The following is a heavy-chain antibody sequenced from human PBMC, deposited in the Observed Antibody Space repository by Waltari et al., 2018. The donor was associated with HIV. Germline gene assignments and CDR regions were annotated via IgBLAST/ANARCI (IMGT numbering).Heavy chain of an antibody. Sequence: QVQLVESGGGVVRPGGSLRLSCSASGFTVSGYVSHCLRQAPGKGLEWVAATSFDGTNNYYAHSVKGRFTISRDNIKNILHLQMNSLKIEDMAVYYCAKDRSGSLHYFYYYGMDVWGKGTTVAVSS. CDR1: GFTVSGYV. J-gene: IGHJ6*04. CDR3: AKDRSGSLHYFYYYGMDV. D-gene: IGHD3-22*01. V-gene: IGHV3-30*01. CDR2: TSFDGTNN.